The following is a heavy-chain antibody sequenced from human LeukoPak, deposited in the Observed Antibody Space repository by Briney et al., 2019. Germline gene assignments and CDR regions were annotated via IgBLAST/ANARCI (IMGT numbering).Heavy chain of an antibody. J-gene: IGHJ6*03. CDR2: IKQDGSEK. V-gene: IGHV3-7*01. D-gene: IGHD6-19*01. CDR1: GFTFSSYW. Sequence: GGSLRLSCAASGFTFSSYWMSWVRQAPGKGLEWVANIKQDGSEKYYVDSVKGRFTISRDNAKNSLYLQMNSLRAEDTAVYYCARVGQWLEYYYYYYMDVWGKGTTVTVSS. CDR3: ARVGQWLEYYYYYYMDV.